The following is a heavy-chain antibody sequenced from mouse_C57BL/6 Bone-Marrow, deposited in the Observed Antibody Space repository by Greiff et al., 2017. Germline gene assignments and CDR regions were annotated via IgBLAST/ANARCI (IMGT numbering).Heavy chain of an antibody. Sequence: VQLQQSGAELVRPGASVKLSCTASGFNIKDDYMHWVKQRPDQGLEWIGWIDPANCDTEYASKFQGKATITADTSSNTAYLQLSSLTSEDTAVYYCTTRSMGGYDGWFAYWGQGTLVTVAA. J-gene: IGHJ3*01. D-gene: IGHD2-2*01. CDR2: IDPANCDT. V-gene: IGHV14-4*01. CDR1: GFNIKDDY. CDR3: TTRSMGGYDGWFAY.